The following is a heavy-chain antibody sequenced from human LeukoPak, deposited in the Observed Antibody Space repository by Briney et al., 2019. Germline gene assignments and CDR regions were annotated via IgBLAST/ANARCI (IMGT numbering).Heavy chain of an antibody. Sequence: GGSLRLSCAASGFTFDDYGMSWVRQAPGKGLEWVSGINWNGGSTYYADSVKGRFTISRDNSKNTLYLQMNSLRAEDSAVFYCARGGGYAGYFDFWGRGTLVTVSS. CDR3: ARGGGYAGYFDF. V-gene: IGHV3-20*04. CDR2: INWNGGST. J-gene: IGHJ2*01. CDR1: GFTFDDYG. D-gene: IGHD2-2*01.